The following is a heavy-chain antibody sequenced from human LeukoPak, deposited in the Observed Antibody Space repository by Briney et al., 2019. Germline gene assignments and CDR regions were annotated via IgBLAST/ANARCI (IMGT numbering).Heavy chain of an antibody. Sequence: GGSLRLSCAASGFTFSSYWMSRVRQAPGKGLEWVANIKQDGSEKYYVDSVKGRFTISRDNAKNSLHLQMNSLRAEDTAVYYCARDRYCGGDCYHQDYWGQGTLVTVSS. CDR3: ARDRYCGGDCYHQDY. J-gene: IGHJ4*02. D-gene: IGHD2-21*02. CDR2: IKQDGSEK. CDR1: GFTFSSYW. V-gene: IGHV3-7*01.